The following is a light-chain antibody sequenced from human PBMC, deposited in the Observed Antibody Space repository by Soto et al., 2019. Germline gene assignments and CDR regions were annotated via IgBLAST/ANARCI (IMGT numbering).Light chain of an antibody. V-gene: IGLV2-8*01. J-gene: IGLJ1*01. CDR3: TSYAGGNRV. CDR1: SSDVGGYNY. CDR2: EVN. Sequence: QSALTQPPSASGSPGQSVTISCTGTSSDVGGYNYFSWYQQNPGKVPKLMIYEVNKRPSGVPDRFSGSKSGNTASLTVSGLQSEDEADYYCTSYAGGNRVFGTGTKLTVL.